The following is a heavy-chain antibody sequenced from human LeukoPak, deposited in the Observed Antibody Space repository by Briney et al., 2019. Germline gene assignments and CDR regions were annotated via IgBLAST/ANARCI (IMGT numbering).Heavy chain of an antibody. CDR2: ISGSGGST. CDR1: GFTFSSYE. V-gene: IGHV3-23*01. J-gene: IGHJ4*02. CDR3: AKSKSSGWYYFDY. D-gene: IGHD6-19*01. Sequence: PGGSLRLSCAASGFTFSSYEMNWVRQAPGKGLEWVSAISGSGGSTYYADSVKGRFTISRDNSKNTLYLQMNSLRAEDTAVYYCAKSKSSGWYYFDYWGQGTLVTVSS.